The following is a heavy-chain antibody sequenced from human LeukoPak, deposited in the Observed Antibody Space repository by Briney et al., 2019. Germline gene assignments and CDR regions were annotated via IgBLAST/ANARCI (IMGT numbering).Heavy chain of an antibody. Sequence: GGSLRLSCAASGFTFSSYAMHWVRQAPGKGLEWVAVISYDGRNEYYADSVKGRFTISRDISKNTVYLQMNSLRPEDTAVYYCARGGDSWSGYSYGMDVWGQGTTVTVSS. D-gene: IGHD3-3*01. V-gene: IGHV3-30*04. J-gene: IGHJ6*02. CDR1: GFTFSSYA. CDR3: ARGGDSWSGYSYGMDV. CDR2: ISYDGRNE.